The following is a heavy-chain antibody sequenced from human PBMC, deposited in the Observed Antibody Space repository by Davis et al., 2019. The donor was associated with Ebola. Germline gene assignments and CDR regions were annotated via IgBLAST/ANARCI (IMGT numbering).Heavy chain of an antibody. CDR2: TNSDGSIT. CDR3: ARGWLRTGLDI. D-gene: IGHD5-24*01. J-gene: IGHJ3*02. Sequence: GESLKISCAASGFTFSSNWMHWVRQAPGKGLVWVSRTNSDGSITSYADSVKGRFTISRDNAKSTLYLQMNSLTAEDTAVYYCARGWLRTGLDIWGQGTMVIVSS. V-gene: IGHV3-74*01. CDR1: GFTFSSNW.